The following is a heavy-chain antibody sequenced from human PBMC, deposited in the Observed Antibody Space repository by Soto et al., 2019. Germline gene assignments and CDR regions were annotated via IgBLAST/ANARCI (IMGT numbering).Heavy chain of an antibody. D-gene: IGHD2-2*01. Sequence: GGSLRLSCTASGFTFSSYAMSWVRQAPGKGLEWVSAISGSGGSTYYADSVKGRFTISRDNSKNTLYLQMNSLRAEDTAVYYCAKVGYCSSTSCYFDYWGQGTLVTVSS. CDR2: ISGSGGST. CDR3: AKVGYCSSTSCYFDY. J-gene: IGHJ4*02. V-gene: IGHV3-23*01. CDR1: GFTFSSYA.